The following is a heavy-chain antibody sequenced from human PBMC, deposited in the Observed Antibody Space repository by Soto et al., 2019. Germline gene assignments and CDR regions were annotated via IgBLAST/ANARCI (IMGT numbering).Heavy chain of an antibody. J-gene: IGHJ4*02. D-gene: IGHD1-26*01. CDR2: SSFDRTQQ. CDR3: AKKYLGTYPFDY. CDR1: GFSLSSSG. Sequence: GGSLRLSCTASGFSLSSSGMHWVRQAPGKGLEWLAVSSFDRTQQFYGDSVKGRFTVSRDNSNNTLYLEMNSLRTEDTAVYYCAKKYLGTYPFDYWGQGTLVTVSS. V-gene: IGHV3-30*18.